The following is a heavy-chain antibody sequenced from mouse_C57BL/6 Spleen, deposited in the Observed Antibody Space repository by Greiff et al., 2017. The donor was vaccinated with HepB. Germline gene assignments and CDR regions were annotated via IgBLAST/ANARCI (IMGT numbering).Heavy chain of an antibody. V-gene: IGHV1-55*01. CDR1: GYTFTSYW. CDR2: IYPGSGST. Sequence: VQLMESGAELVKPGASVKMSCKASGYTFTSYWITWVKQRPGQGLEWIGDIYPGSGSTNYNEKFKSKATLTVDTSSSTAYMQLSSLTSEDSAVYYCARETTVVTDYWGQGTTLTVSS. J-gene: IGHJ2*01. CDR3: ARETTVVTDY. D-gene: IGHD1-1*01.